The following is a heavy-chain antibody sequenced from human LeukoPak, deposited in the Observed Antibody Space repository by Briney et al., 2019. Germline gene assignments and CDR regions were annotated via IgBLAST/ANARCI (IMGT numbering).Heavy chain of an antibody. D-gene: IGHD3-9*01. J-gene: IGHJ4*02. CDR3: SEGYFEPFAH. CDR2: LSYTGKT. CDR1: GASVSSSH. V-gene: IGHV4-59*02. Sequence: SETLSLTCVVSGASVSSSHWNWMRQLPGKGLEWIGCLSYTGKTDYNPSLSGRVTMSLGTSNNQVSLTLRSVTAADTAVYYCSEGYFEPFAHWGQGILVAVSS.